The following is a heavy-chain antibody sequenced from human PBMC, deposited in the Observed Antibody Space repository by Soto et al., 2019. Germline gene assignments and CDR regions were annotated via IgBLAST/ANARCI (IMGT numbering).Heavy chain of an antibody. Sequence: AASVKVSCKASGYTFTSYGISWVRQAPGQGLEWMGWISAYNGNTNYAQKLQGRVTMTTDTSTSTAYMELRSLRSDDTAVYYCASDRPTRRGYSYGYGYWGQGTLVTVSS. CDR1: GYTFTSYG. D-gene: IGHD5-18*01. V-gene: IGHV1-18*01. J-gene: IGHJ4*02. CDR3: ASDRPTRRGYSYGYGY. CDR2: ISAYNGNT.